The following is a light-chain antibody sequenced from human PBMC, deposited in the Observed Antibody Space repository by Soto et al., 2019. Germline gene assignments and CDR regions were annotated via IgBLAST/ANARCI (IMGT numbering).Light chain of an antibody. CDR2: DVS. Sequence: QSVLAQPRSVSGSPVQSVTISCTGTSSDIGNYNYVSWYQQYPGKAPKLIIYDVSKRPSGIPDRFFGSKFGNTASLTISGLQAEDEADYYCCSYAGSFIFVFGTGTKVTVL. V-gene: IGLV2-11*01. J-gene: IGLJ1*01. CDR3: CSYAGSFIFV. CDR1: SSDIGNYNY.